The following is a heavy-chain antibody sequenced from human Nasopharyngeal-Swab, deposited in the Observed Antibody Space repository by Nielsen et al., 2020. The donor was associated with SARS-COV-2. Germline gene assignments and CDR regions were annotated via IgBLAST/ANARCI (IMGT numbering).Heavy chain of an antibody. CDR1: GFTFSSYG. CDR3: ATGWNFDY. CDR2: ISYDGSNK. Sequence: GESLKISCAASGFTFSSYGMHWVRQAPGKGLEWVAVISYDGSNKYYADSVKGRFTISRDNSKNTLYLQMNSLRAEDTAVYYCATGWNFDYWGQGTLVTVSP. V-gene: IGHV3-30*03. J-gene: IGHJ4*02. D-gene: IGHD6-19*01.